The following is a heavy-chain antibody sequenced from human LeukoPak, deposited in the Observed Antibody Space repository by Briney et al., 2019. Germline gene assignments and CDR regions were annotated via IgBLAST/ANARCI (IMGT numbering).Heavy chain of an antibody. D-gene: IGHD6-19*01. CDR3: AREYRSGWFRGSLDY. CDR2: ISSSSTI. Sequence: GGSLRLSCATSGFTFSTYEMNWVRQAPGKGLEWVSYISSSSTIYYADSVKGRFTISRDNAKNSLYLQMNSLRAEDTAVYYCAREYRSGWFRGSLDYRGQGTLVTVSS. V-gene: IGHV3-48*03. CDR1: GFTFSTYE. J-gene: IGHJ4*02.